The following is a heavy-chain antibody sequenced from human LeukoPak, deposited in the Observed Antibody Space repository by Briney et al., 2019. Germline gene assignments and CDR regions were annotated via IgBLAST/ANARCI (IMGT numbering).Heavy chain of an antibody. J-gene: IGHJ5*02. V-gene: IGHV1-2*06. D-gene: IGHD2-8*01. CDR1: GYTFTGYY. CDR3: ASGCTNGECWGIDP. CDR2: INPNSGGT. Sequence: ASVKVSCKASGYTFTGYYMHWVRQAPGQGLEWMGRINPNSGGTNYAQKFQGRVTMTRDTSISTAYMELSRLRSDDTAVYYCASGCTNGECWGIDPWGQGTLVTVSS.